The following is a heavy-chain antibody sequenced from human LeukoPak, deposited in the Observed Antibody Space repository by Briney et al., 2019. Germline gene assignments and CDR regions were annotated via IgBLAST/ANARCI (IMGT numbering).Heavy chain of an antibody. V-gene: IGHV3-23*01. CDR2: ISGSGGST. CDR3: AKDPTDTSSWYIVEYFQH. Sequence: GGSLRLSCAASGFTFSTYAMSWVREAPGKGPQWVSGISGSGGSTYYTDSVKGRFTISRDNSRNTLYLQMNSLRAEDTAVYYCAKDPTDTSSWYIVEYFQHWGQGTLVTVSS. D-gene: IGHD6-13*01. J-gene: IGHJ1*01. CDR1: GFTFSTYA.